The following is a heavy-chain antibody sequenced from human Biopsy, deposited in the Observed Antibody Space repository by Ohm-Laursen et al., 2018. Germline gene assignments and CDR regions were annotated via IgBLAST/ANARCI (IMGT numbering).Heavy chain of an antibody. Sequence: SETLSLTCSVSGGSIISYYWTWIRQSPGKGLDWIGHIYYNGNTKYDPSLKSRVTISLDTSKNQVSLKLNSVTAADRAVYYCAASPSYMIFDFWGQGTSVTVSS. CDR1: GGSIISYY. J-gene: IGHJ4*02. D-gene: IGHD3-16*01. V-gene: IGHV4-59*01. CDR2: IYYNGNT. CDR3: AASPSYMIFDF.